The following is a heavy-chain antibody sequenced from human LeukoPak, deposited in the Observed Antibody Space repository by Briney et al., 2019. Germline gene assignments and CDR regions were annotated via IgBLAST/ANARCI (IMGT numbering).Heavy chain of an antibody. CDR2: ISWNSGSI. CDR3: AKDIGRAVIAVAGTVFDY. Sequence: PGGSLRLSCAASGFTFSSYVMNWVRQAPGKGLEWVSGISWNSGSIGYADSVKGRFTISRDNAKNTLYLQMNSLRAEDTALYYCAKDIGRAVIAVAGTVFDYWGQGTLVTVSS. D-gene: IGHD6-19*01. V-gene: IGHV3-9*01. CDR1: GFTFSSYV. J-gene: IGHJ4*02.